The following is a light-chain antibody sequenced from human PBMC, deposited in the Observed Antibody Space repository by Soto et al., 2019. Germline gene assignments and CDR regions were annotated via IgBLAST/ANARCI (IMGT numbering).Light chain of an antibody. J-gene: IGKJ1*01. CDR2: GTS. V-gene: IGKV3-20*01. Sequence: IVLTQSPGTLSLSPWERATLSCRASQSVSRTYLAWYQQKPVQAPRLLIYGTSNRATGIPDRFTGSGSGTEFTLTIIRLEREDFAVYYCQQYGTSPKTFGQGTKVDIK. CDR3: QQYGTSPKT. CDR1: QSVSRTY.